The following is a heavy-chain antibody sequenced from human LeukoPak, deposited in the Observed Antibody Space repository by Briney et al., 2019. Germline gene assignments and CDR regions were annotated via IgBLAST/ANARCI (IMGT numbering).Heavy chain of an antibody. V-gene: IGHV3-23*01. J-gene: IGHJ4*02. Sequence: GGSLRLSCAASGFTFSSYAMRWVRQAPGKGLEWVSDITGGGGSTYYADSVKGRFTISRDNSKNTLYLQMNSLRAEDTAVYFCAKLSGYPGAYWGQGTLVTVSS. CDR1: GFTFSSYA. CDR2: ITGGGGST. D-gene: IGHD3-22*01. CDR3: AKLSGYPGAY.